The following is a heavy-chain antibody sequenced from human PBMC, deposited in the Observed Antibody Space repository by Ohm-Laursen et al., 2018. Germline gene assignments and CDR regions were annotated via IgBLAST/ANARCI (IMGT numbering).Heavy chain of an antibody. V-gene: IGHV4-34*01. Sequence: SETLSLTCAVYGGSFSGYYWSWIRQPPGKGLEWIGEINHSGSTNYNPSLKSRVTISVDTSKNQFSLKLSSVTAADTAVYYCARGLSVIVVVIKTFDIWGQGTTVTVSS. J-gene: IGHJ3*02. CDR1: GGSFSGYY. CDR2: INHSGST. CDR3: ARGLSVIVVVIKTFDI. D-gene: IGHD3-22*01.